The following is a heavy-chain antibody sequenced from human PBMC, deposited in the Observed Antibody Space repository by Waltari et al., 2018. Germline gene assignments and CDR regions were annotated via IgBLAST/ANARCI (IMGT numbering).Heavy chain of an antibody. J-gene: IGHJ4*02. D-gene: IGHD3-10*01. Sequence: QVQLVESGGGVVQPGRSLRLSCAASGFTFISYAMHWVRQPPGKGLGWVAVMSYKGNNKYYGDAVKGRFTISRDNSKNTLYLQMNSLRAEDTAVYYCARGGRGIIGSLFAYWGQGTLVTVSS. CDR1: GFTFISYA. CDR2: MSYKGNNK. V-gene: IGHV3-30-3*01. CDR3: ARGGRGIIGSLFAY.